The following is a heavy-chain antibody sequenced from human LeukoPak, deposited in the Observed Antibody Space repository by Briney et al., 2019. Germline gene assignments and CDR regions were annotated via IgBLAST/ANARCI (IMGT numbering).Heavy chain of an antibody. V-gene: IGHV1-58*02. CDR1: GFTFTSSA. CDR2: IVVGSGNT. D-gene: IGHD5-12*01. Sequence: SVKVSCKASGFTFTSSAMQWVRQARGQRLEWIGWIVVGSGNTNYAQKFQERVTITRDMSTSTVYMELSSLRAEDTAVYYCASGNYYFDYWGQGTLVTVSS. J-gene: IGHJ4*02. CDR3: ASGNYYFDY.